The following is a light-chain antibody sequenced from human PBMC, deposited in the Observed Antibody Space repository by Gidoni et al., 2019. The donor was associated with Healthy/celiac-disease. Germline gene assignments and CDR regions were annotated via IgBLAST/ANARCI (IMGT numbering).Light chain of an antibody. J-gene: IGKJ2*01. CDR2: AAS. CDR3: QQSYTHPRT. Sequence: DIQMTQSPSSLSASVGDRVTITCRASQSISSYLNWYQQKPGKAPKLLIYAASSLQSGVPSRFSGSVSGTDFTLTISSLQPEDFATYYCQQSYTHPRTFGQGTKLEIK. CDR1: QSISSY. V-gene: IGKV1-39*01.